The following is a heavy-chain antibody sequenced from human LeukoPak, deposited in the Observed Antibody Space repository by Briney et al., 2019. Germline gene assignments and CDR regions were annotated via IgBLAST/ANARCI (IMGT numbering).Heavy chain of an antibody. D-gene: IGHD3-22*01. CDR3: ARDRINMMVLVHDSGLEV. CDR1: GFTFNINT. J-gene: IGHJ4*02. V-gene: IGHV3-21*01. Sequence: GGSLRLSCAASGFTFNINTIYRVRQAPGKGLEWVSSISSTSSDIHYTDSVKGRFTISRDISSDTVSLQMNSLRVEDTALYFCARDRINMMVLVHDSGLEVWGQGTLVTVSS. CDR2: ISSTSSDI.